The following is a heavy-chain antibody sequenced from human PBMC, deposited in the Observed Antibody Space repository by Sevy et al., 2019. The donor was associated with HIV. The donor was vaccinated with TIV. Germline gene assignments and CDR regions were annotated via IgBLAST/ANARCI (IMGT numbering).Heavy chain of an antibody. V-gene: IGHV3-48*01. D-gene: IGHD3-3*01. CDR1: GFTFSSYS. CDR3: ARAYPYYDFWSGYSLDYYGMDV. CDR2: ISSSSSTI. Sequence: GGSLRLSCAASGFTFSSYSMNWVRQAPGKGLEWVSYISSSSSTIYYADSVKGRFTISRDKAKNSLYLQMNSLRAEVTAVYYCARAYPYYDFWSGYSLDYYGMDVWGQGTTVTVSS. J-gene: IGHJ6*02.